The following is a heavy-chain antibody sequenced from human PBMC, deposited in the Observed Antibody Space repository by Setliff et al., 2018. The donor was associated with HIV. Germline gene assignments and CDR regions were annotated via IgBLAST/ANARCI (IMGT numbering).Heavy chain of an antibody. J-gene: IGHJ6*03. Sequence: SVKVSCKASGYTFTRYGINWVRQAPGQRLEWMGGIIPIFDKVEYAQRFQGRVTITADESTSTAYMEMSSLRSEDTAVYYCARSDCGWPYYQYFYMDVWGKGTTVTVSS. CDR1: GYTFTRYG. D-gene: IGHD6-19*01. CDR3: ARSDCGWPYYQYFYMDV. CDR2: IIPIFDKV. V-gene: IGHV1-69*13.